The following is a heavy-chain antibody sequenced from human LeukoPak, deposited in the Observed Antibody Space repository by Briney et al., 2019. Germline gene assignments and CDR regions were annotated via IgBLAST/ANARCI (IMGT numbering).Heavy chain of an antibody. Sequence: PGGSLRLSCEASGFTFSSYWMHWVRQAPGKGLVWVSRINSDGSSTSYADSVKGRFTISRDNAKNTLYLQMNSLRAEDTAVYYCARSPSYGYVDYWGRGTLVTVSS. CDR2: INSDGSST. V-gene: IGHV3-74*01. CDR3: ARSPSYGYVDY. CDR1: GFTFSSYW. D-gene: IGHD4-17*01. J-gene: IGHJ4*02.